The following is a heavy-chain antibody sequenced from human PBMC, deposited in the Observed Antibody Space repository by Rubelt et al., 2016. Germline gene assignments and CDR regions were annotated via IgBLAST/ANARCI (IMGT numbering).Heavy chain of an antibody. CDR3: ARFAIGGHSSGYLFDY. V-gene: IGHV1-2*02. CDR2: INPNSGGT. J-gene: IGHJ4*02. CDR1: GYTFTGYY. D-gene: IGHD3-22*01. Sequence: QVQLLQPGAEVKKPASSVKVSCKASGYTFTGYYMHWVRQAPGQGLEWMGWINPNSGGTNYAQKFQGRVTMTRDTSISTAYMELSRLRSDDTAVYYCARFAIGGHSSGYLFDYWGQGTLVTVSS.